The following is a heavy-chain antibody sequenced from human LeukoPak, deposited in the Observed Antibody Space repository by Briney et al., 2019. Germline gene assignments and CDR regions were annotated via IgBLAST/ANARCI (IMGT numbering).Heavy chain of an antibody. CDR1: GYTLNELS. CDR3: ARDVGVVVAATACDY. CDR2: FDPEDGET. V-gene: IGHV1-24*01. D-gene: IGHD2-15*01. J-gene: IGHJ4*02. Sequence: ASVKVSCKVSGYTLNELSMQWVRQAPGKGLEWMGGFDPEDGETIYAQKFQGRVTMTEDTSTSTAYMELRSLRSDDTAVYYCARDVGVVVAATACDYWGQGTLVTVSS.